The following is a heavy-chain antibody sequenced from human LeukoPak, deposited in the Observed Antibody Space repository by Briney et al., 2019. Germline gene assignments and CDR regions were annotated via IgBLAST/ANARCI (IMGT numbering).Heavy chain of an antibody. D-gene: IGHD6-13*01. Sequence: SETLSLTCAVYGGSFSGYYWSWIRQPPGKELEWIGEINHSGSTNYNPSLKSRVTISVDKSKNQFSLKLSSVTAADTAVYYCARYIAAAGTHYYYMDVWGKGTTVTVSS. CDR2: INHSGST. CDR3: ARYIAAAGTHYYYMDV. CDR1: GGSFSGYY. V-gene: IGHV4-34*01. J-gene: IGHJ6*03.